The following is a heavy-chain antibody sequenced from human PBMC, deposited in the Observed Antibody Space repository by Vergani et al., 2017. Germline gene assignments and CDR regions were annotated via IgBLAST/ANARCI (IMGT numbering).Heavy chain of an antibody. CDR2: ISGHGDRT. CDR1: GFTFSNYA. V-gene: IGHV3-23*04. D-gene: IGHD2/OR15-2a*01. Sequence: EVQLVESGGGLVKRGGSLRLSCAASGFTFSNYAMSWVRQTSGKGLEWVSAISGHGDRTYYADSVKGRFTISRDNSKNTVYLQMNSLKAEDRATYYCAREERSNTSPFVGNWGQGTLVTV. J-gene: IGHJ4*02. CDR3: AREERSNTSPFVGN.